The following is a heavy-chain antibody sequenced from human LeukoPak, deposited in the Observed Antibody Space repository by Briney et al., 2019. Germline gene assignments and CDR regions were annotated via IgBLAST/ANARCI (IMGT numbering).Heavy chain of an antibody. CDR3: ARGDSGSYYDSSGSMSYYFDY. Sequence: SETLSLTCTVSGGSISSYYWSWIRQPPGKGLEWIGYIYYSGSTNYNPSLKSRVTISVDTSKNQFSLKLSSVTAADTAVYYCARGDSGSYYDSSGSMSYYFDYWDQGTLVTVSS. J-gene: IGHJ4*02. CDR2: IYYSGST. D-gene: IGHD3-22*01. V-gene: IGHV4-59*01. CDR1: GGSISSYY.